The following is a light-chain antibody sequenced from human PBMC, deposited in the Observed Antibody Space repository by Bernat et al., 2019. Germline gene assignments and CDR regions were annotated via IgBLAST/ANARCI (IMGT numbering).Light chain of an antibody. CDR1: QDIRND. CDR3: LQDSTYPLT. J-gene: IGKJ4*01. CDR2: GTS. V-gene: IGKV1-6*01. Sequence: AIQMTQSPSSLSASIGDRVTITCRASQDIRNDLGWYQQKPGKAPKVLMYGTSSLESGVTSRFSGSGSGTEFTLIIDSLQPEDTATYYCLQDSTYPLTFCGGNTVEVK.